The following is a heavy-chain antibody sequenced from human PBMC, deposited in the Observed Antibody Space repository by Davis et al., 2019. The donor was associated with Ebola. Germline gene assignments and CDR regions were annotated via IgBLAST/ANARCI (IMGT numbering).Heavy chain of an antibody. CDR1: GFTFSNAW. J-gene: IGHJ4*02. V-gene: IGHV3-20*04. Sequence: GESLKISCAASGFTFSNAWMSWVRQAPGKGLEWVSGINWNGGSTGYADSVKGRFTISRDNTKKSLYLQMNSLRADDTALYYCAKDRAYSSGWGSVDYWGQGTLVTVSS. D-gene: IGHD6-19*01. CDR2: INWNGGST. CDR3: AKDRAYSSGWGSVDY.